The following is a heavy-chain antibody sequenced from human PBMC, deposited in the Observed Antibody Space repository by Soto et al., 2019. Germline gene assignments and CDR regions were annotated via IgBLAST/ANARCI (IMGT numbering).Heavy chain of an antibody. V-gene: IGHV4-4*02. CDR1: SASIITEQR. Sequence: QMQLQESGPGLVKPSETLSLTCAVSSASIITEQRWTWVRQPPGKGLEWIGEIHHSGSTNNNPSLGSRVTMSVDKSKNQSSLNLNSVTAADTALYYCARSFGWYAIDHWGQGTLVIVSS. CDR3: ARSFGWYAIDH. CDR2: IHHSGST. J-gene: IGHJ4*02. D-gene: IGHD6-19*01.